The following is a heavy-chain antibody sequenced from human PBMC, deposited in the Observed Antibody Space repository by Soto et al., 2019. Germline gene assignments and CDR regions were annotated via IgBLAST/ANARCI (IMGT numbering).Heavy chain of an antibody. Sequence: PGGSLRLSCAASGFTFSSYGMHWVRQAPGKGLEWVAVISYDGSNKYYADSVKGRFTISRDNSKNTLYLQMNSLRAEDTAVYYCAKDRDYYDFWSGKSYYYYYYGMDVWGQGTTVTVSS. CDR2: ISYDGSNK. CDR3: AKDRDYYDFWSGKSYYYYYYGMDV. V-gene: IGHV3-30*18. CDR1: GFTFSSYG. J-gene: IGHJ6*02. D-gene: IGHD3-3*01.